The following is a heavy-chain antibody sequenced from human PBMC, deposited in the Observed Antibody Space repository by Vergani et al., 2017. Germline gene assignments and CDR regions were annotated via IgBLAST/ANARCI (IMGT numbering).Heavy chain of an antibody. CDR2: IYPGDSDT. V-gene: IGHV5-51*01. D-gene: IGHD5-24*01. Sequence: EVPLVPSGAEVQTPGESLTISCKVSGYSFNSYWIGWVRQLTGRGLEWMGIIYPGDSDTRYSPSFQGQVTISADKSISTAYLQWSSLRASDTAMYYCARGIDGSLNWFDPWGQGTLVTVSS. CDR3: ARGIDGSLNWFDP. CDR1: GYSFNSYW. J-gene: IGHJ5*02.